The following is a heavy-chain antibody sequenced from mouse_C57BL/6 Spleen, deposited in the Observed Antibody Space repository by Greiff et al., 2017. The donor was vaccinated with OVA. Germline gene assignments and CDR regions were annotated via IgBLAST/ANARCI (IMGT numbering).Heavy chain of an antibody. J-gene: IGHJ3*01. CDR3: ARRSYYGSSPFAY. Sequence: EVKLVESGGGLVQPGGSLKLSCAASGFTFSDYYMYWVRQTPEKRLEWVAYISNGGGSTYYPDTVKGRFTISRDNAKNTLYLQMSRLKSEDTAMYYCARRSYYGSSPFAYWGQGTLVTVSA. D-gene: IGHD1-1*01. V-gene: IGHV5-12*01. CDR2: ISNGGGST. CDR1: GFTFSDYY.